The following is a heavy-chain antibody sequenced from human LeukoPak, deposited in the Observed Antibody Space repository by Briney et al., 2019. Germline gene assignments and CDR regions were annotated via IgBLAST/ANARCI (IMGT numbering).Heavy chain of an antibody. CDR2: IFYSGST. J-gene: IGHJ1*01. D-gene: IGHD3-10*01. V-gene: IGHV4-31*03. CDR3: AKSEETFSYGSGNYCSVGPGRRGPLHRLSTASTKGPSKH. CDR1: GGSISRGGYY. Sequence: PSQTLSLTCSVSGGSISRGGYYWRWIRLHPGKGLEWIGYIFYSGSTYYNPSLKGRVTISVDTSRNQFYLKLTSVTAADTPLFYCAKSEETFSYGSGNYCSVGPGRRGPLHRLSTASTKGPSKH.